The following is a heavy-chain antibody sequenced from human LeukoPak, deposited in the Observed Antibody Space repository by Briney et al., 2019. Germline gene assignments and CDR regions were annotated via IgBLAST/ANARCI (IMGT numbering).Heavy chain of an antibody. V-gene: IGHV3-23*01. CDR2: FSGSGGDT. D-gene: IGHD2-21*01. J-gene: IGHJ4*02. CDR1: GGSISSYY. CDR3: ARVRPPFRDIDY. Sequence: ETLSLTCTVSGGSISSYYWSWVRQAPGKGLEWVSAFSGSGGDTYYADSVKGRFTISRDNSKNTLYLQMNSLRAEDTAVYYCARVRPPFRDIDYWGQGTLVTVSS.